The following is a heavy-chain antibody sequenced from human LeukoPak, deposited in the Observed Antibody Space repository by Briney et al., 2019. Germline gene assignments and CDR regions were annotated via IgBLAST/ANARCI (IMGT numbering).Heavy chain of an antibody. CDR3: ASGCSGTSCYYY. J-gene: IGHJ4*02. Sequence: GGSLRLSCSASGFPFSSYAMHWVRQAPGKGLEYVSAISDSGGSTYYADSVKGRFTISRDNAKNSLYLQMNSLRAEDTAVYYCASGCSGTSCYYYWGQGTLVTVSS. CDR2: ISDSGGST. CDR1: GFPFSSYA. D-gene: IGHD2-2*01. V-gene: IGHV3-64*04.